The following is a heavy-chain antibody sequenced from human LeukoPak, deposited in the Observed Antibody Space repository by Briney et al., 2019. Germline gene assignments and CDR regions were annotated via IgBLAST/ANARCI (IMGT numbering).Heavy chain of an antibody. Sequence: PSQTLSLTCTVSGGSISSGSYYWSWIRQPAGKGLEWIGRIYTSGSTNYNPSLKSRVTISVDTSKNQFSLKLSSVTAADTAVYYCAREGIAVAGTNWFDPWGQGTLVTVSS. V-gene: IGHV4-61*02. CDR1: GGSISSGSYY. D-gene: IGHD6-19*01. CDR2: IYTSGST. CDR3: AREGIAVAGTNWFDP. J-gene: IGHJ5*02.